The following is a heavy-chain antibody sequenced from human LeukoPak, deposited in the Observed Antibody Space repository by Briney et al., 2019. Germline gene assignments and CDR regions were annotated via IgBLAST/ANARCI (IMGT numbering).Heavy chain of an antibody. V-gene: IGHV1-2*06. D-gene: IGHD1-14*01. CDR1: GYTFTGHY. Sequence: ASVKVSCKASGYTFTGHYMHWVRQAPGQGLEWMGQINPNSGGTNYAQKFQGRVTMTRDTSISTAYMELSRLRSDDTAVYYCARDLSLVLVPPNHSDDYWGQRTLVTVSS. J-gene: IGHJ4*02. CDR3: ARDLSLVLVPPNHSDDY. CDR2: INPNSGGT.